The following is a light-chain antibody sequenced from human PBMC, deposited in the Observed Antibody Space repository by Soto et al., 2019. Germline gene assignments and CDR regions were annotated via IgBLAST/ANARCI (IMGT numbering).Light chain of an antibody. CDR1: QNVDKF. Sequence: EIVLTQSPGTLSLSPGERATLSCRASQNVDKFLAWYQQRPGQAPRLLIFDASNRAPGVPVRFSGSGSGTVFTLTIGSLEPEDSAVYFCQQRKNWPPITFGQGTRLEIK. J-gene: IGKJ5*01. CDR2: DAS. V-gene: IGKV3-11*01. CDR3: QQRKNWPPIT.